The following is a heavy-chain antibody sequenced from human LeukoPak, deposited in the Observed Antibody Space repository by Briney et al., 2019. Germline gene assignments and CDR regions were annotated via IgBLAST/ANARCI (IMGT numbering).Heavy chain of an antibody. J-gene: IGHJ4*02. V-gene: IGHV4-34*01. CDR1: GGSFSGNY. CDR2: INHSGST. CDR3: ARGERPGPDY. Sequence: SETLSLTCAVYGGSFSGNYWSWIRQPPGKGLEWIGEINHSGSTNYSPSLKSRVTISVDTSKNQFSLKLSSVTAADTAMYYCARGERPGPDYWGQGTLVTVSS.